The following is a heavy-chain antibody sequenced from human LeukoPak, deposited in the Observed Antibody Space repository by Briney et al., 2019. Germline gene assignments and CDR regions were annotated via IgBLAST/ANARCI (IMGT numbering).Heavy chain of an antibody. CDR1: GYNFPSYW. J-gene: IGHJ4*02. CDR2: IYPGDSET. D-gene: IGHD1/OR15-1a*01. Sequence: GESLKISCKGFGYNFPSYWIGWVRQMPGKGLEWMGMIYPGDSETRYSPSFQGQVTISADKSINTAYLQWSSLKASDTAMYYCATSETQTKFDYWGQGTLVTASS. V-gene: IGHV5-51*01. CDR3: ATSETQTKFDY.